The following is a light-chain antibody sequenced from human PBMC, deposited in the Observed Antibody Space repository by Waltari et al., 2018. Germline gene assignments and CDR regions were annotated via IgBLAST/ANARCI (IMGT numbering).Light chain of an antibody. CDR1: DSDVGAYDF. V-gene: IGLV2-14*01. CDR3: SSYTTSSAPGV. CDR2: EVS. J-gene: IGLJ1*01. Sequence: QSALTQPASVSGSPGQSITISCSGTDSDVGAYDFVSWYQQHPGKAPHLIIYEVSNRPSGVSRRFAASKSGNTASLTSAGLQAEDEADYYCSSYTTSSAPGVFGTGTRVTVL.